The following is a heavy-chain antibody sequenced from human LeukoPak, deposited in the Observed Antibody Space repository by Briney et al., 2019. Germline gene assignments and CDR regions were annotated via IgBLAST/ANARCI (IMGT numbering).Heavy chain of an antibody. V-gene: IGHV1-18*01. CDR2: ISGYNGYT. CDR1: GYIFSNFG. D-gene: IGHD4-17*01. CDR3: ARDEDYGISVNVDY. Sequence: ASVKVSCKASGYIFSNFGINWVRQAPGQGLEWMGWISGYNGYTKYAQKLQGRVTMTTDTSTSTAHMELRSLRSDDTAVYYCARDEDYGISVNVDYWGQGTLVTVSS. J-gene: IGHJ4*02.